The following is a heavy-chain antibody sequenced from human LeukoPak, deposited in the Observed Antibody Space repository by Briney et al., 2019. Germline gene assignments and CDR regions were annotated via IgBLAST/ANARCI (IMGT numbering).Heavy chain of an antibody. CDR2: ISGSGGST. CDR1: GFTFSSYA. J-gene: IGHJ4*02. V-gene: IGHV3-23*01. CDR3: ARDLGYSAYPKDWHYFDY. Sequence: GGSLRLSCAASGFTFSSYAMSWVRQAPGKGLEWVSAISGSGGSTYYADSVKGRFTISRDNSKNTLYPQMNSLRAEDTAVYYCARDLGYSAYPKDWHYFDYWGQGTLVTVSS. D-gene: IGHD5-12*01.